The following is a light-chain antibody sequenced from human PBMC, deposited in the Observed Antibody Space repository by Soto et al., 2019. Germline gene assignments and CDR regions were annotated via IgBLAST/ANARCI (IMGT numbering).Light chain of an antibody. CDR2: AS. CDR3: QQSGSLPWT. CDR1: QSVTNNY. Sequence: EIVLTQSPGTLSLSLGDRASLSCRASQSVTNNYLSWYQQKPGQAPRLLMFASNRATGIPGRFSGSGSGTDFTLTIGGLEPEDFAVYYCQQSGSLPWTFGRGTKVDIK. J-gene: IGKJ1*01. V-gene: IGKV3-20*01.